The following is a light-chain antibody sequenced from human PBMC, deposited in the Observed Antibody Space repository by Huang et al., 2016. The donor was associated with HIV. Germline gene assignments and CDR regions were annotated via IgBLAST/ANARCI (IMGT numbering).Light chain of an antibody. CDR1: QSVGSN. CDR2: GAS. V-gene: IGKV3-15*01. CDR3: QQYSDRPPWT. Sequence: VLTQSPATLSVSPGEGATLSCSSSQSVGSNLALYQQRPDQAPRLLIYGASTRATGVPVRFSGRGSGKDFTLTISGPQSEDSAVYYCQQYSDRPPWTFGQGTKVE. J-gene: IGKJ1*01.